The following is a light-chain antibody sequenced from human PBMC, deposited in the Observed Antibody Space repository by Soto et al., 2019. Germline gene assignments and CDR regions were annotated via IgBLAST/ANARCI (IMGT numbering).Light chain of an antibody. V-gene: IGKV3D-20*02. Sequence: EILLTQSPSTLSLSPGEGVTLSCRASQSVTVNSLAWYQQKPGQAPRLLIYAASTRAAAVPDRFTGSGSGTDFALTISRLEPEDFAVYYCQQRSNWPPTWTFGQGTKVEIK. CDR3: QQRSNWPPTWT. CDR2: AAS. J-gene: IGKJ1*01. CDR1: QSVTVNS.